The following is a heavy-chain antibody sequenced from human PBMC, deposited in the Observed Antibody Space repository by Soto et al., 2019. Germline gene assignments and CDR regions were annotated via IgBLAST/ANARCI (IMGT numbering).Heavy chain of an antibody. Sequence: SETLSLTCIVSDGSISSDYWTWIRQPAGKGLEWLGRVYIGGETNYSPSLKTRLTMSLDTSKRQFSLWLSSVTAADTAVYYCARGRQAVGLEFWGLGTLVTVSS. V-gene: IGHV4-4*07. D-gene: IGHD1-26*01. CDR1: DGSISSDY. CDR3: ARGRQAVGLEF. J-gene: IGHJ4*02. CDR2: VYIGGET.